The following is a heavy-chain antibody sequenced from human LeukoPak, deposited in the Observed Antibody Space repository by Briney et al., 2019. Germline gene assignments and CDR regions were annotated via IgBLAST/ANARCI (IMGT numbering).Heavy chain of an antibody. J-gene: IGHJ3*02. V-gene: IGHV4-31*03. CDR3: ASAAPMIHAFDI. D-gene: IGHD2-15*01. CDR1: GGSISSGGYY. Sequence: SETLSLTCTVSGGSISSGGYYWSWIRQHPGKGLEWIGYIYYSGCTYYNPSLKSRVTISVDTSKNQFSLKLSSVTAADTAVYYCASAAPMIHAFDIWGQGTMVTVSS. CDR2: IYYSGCT.